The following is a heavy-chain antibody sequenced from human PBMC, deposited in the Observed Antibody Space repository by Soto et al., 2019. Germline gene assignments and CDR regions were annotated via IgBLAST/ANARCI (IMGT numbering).Heavy chain of an antibody. CDR2: IYSGGTT. D-gene: IGHD5-12*01. J-gene: IGHJ4*02. Sequence: EVHLVESGGGLVQPGGSLRLSCAASRFAVSDNYMSWVRQAPAKGLEFVSLIYSGGTTSYADSVKGRFTISRDNSKNTLYLQMNNLRAEDTAVYYCATRTITLPHWGQGTLVTVSS. CDR1: RFAVSDNY. V-gene: IGHV3-66*01. CDR3: ATRTITLPH.